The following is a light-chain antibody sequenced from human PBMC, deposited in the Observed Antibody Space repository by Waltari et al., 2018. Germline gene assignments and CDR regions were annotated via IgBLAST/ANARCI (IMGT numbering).Light chain of an antibody. Sequence: EIVMTQSPATLSVAPGERPTLSCRASQSVSSNLAWYQQKPGQAPRLLIYGASTRATGIPARFSGSGSGTEFTLTISSLQSEDFAVYYCQQYNNRPLTFGGGTKVEIK. CDR1: QSVSSN. CDR3: QQYNNRPLT. V-gene: IGKV3-15*01. J-gene: IGKJ4*01. CDR2: GAS.